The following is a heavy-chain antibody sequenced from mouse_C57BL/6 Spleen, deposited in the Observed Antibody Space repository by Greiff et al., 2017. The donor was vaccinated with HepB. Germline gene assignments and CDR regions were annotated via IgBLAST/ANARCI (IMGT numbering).Heavy chain of an antibody. CDR1: GYTFTSYW. CDR2: IYPGNSDT. Sequence: VQLQQSGTVLARPGASVKMSCKTSGYTFTSYWMHWVKQRPGQGLEWIGAIYPGNSDTSYNQKFKGKAKLTAVTSASTAYMELSSLTNEDSAVYYCTRNPYYYGSSITFMDYWGQGTSVTVSS. D-gene: IGHD1-1*01. V-gene: IGHV1-5*01. J-gene: IGHJ4*01. CDR3: TRNPYYYGSSITFMDY.